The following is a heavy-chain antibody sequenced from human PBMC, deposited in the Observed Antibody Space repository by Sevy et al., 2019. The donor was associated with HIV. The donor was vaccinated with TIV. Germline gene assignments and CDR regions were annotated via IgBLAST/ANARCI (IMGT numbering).Heavy chain of an antibody. J-gene: IGHJ4*02. CDR3: ARPGYCSGGSCYGFDY. V-gene: IGHV1-18*01. CDR1: GYTFTCYG. Sequence: ASVKFSCKASGYTFTCYGISWVRQAPGQGLEWMGWISAYNGNTNYAQMLQGRVTMTTDTSTSTAYMELRSLRSDDTAVYYCARPGYCSGGSCYGFDYWGQGPLVTVSS. CDR2: ISAYNGNT. D-gene: IGHD2-15*01.